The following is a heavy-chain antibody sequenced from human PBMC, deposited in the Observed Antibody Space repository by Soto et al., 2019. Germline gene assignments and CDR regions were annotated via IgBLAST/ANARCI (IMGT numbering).Heavy chain of an antibody. J-gene: IGHJ4*02. D-gene: IGHD6-19*01. CDR3: ARRGSGWYGLRYFDY. Sequence: AETLSLTCPFSGFSISSSSCYWGWLRQPPGKGLEWIGSIYYSGSTYYNPSLKSRVTISVDTSKNQFSLKLSSVTAADTAVYYCARRGSGWYGLRYFDYWGQGTLVTVSS. CDR2: IYYSGST. V-gene: IGHV4-39*01. CDR1: GFSISSSSCY.